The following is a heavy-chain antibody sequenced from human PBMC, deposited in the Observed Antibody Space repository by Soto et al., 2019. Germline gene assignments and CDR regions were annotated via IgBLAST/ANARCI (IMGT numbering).Heavy chain of an antibody. J-gene: IGHJ1*01. CDR2: ISYDGSNK. D-gene: IGHD1-26*01. Sequence: QVQLVESGGGVVQPGRSLRLSCAASGFTFSSYGMHWVRQAPGKGLEWVAVISYDGSNKYYADSVKGRFTISRDNSKNTLYLQMNSLRAEDTAVYYCAKGRGWELLAEYFQHWGQGTLVTVSS. CDR1: GFTFSSYG. V-gene: IGHV3-30*18. CDR3: AKGRGWELLAEYFQH.